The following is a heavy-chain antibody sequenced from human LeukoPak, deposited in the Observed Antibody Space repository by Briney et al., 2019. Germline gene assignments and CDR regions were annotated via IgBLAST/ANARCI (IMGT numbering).Heavy chain of an antibody. Sequence: GGSLRLSCAASGFTFSSYTMNWVRQAPGKGLEWVSSISSSSSYIYYADSVKGRFTISRDNSKNTLYLQMNSLRAEYTAVYWCERAQAAVAGSLEYWGQGELVTVSS. D-gene: IGHD6-19*01. J-gene: IGHJ4*02. CDR1: GFTFSSYT. CDR2: ISSSSSYI. CDR3: ERAQAAVAGSLEY. V-gene: IGHV3-21*01.